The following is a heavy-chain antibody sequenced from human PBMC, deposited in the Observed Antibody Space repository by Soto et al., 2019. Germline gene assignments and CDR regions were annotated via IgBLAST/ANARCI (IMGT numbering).Heavy chain of an antibody. J-gene: IGHJ5*02. V-gene: IGHV1-18*01. CDR1: GYTFTSYG. CDR3: AVDYYDSSGQPNWFDP. D-gene: IGHD3-22*01. Sequence: ASVKVSCKASGYTFTSYGISWVRQAPGQGLEWMGWISAYNGNTNYAQKLQGRVTMTTDTSTSTAYMELRSLRSGDTAVYYCAVDYYDSSGQPNWFDPWGQGTLVTVSS. CDR2: ISAYNGNT.